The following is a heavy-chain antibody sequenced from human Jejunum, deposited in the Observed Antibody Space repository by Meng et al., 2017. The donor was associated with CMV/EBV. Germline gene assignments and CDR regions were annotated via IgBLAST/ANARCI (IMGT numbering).Heavy chain of an antibody. Sequence: FSAYGMHWVRQAPGKGLEWVAFIRYDGSYEYHADSVKGRFTISRDNSKNILYLQLNSLRAEDTAVYYCAKNFRTYRSGVQYYTMDVWGQGTTVTVSS. D-gene: IGHD2/OR15-2a*01. CDR1: FSAYG. J-gene: IGHJ6*02. V-gene: IGHV3-30*02. CDR2: IRYDGSYE. CDR3: AKNFRTYRSGVQYYTMDV.